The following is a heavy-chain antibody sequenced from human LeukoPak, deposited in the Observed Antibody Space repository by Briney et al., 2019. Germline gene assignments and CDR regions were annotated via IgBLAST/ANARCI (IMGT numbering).Heavy chain of an antibody. CDR2: MFYTGNT. J-gene: IGHJ3*02. CDR1: GGSISSGSYS. D-gene: IGHD1-1*01. Sequence: SETLSLTCGVSGGSISSGSYSWSWIRQPPGKGLEWIGYMFYTGNTYYNPSLKSRVTISVDTSKNQFSLKVSSVTAADTAVYYCARGAGSTTSNDAFDIWGQGTMVTVSP. CDR3: ARGAGSTTSNDAFDI. V-gene: IGHV4-30-4*07.